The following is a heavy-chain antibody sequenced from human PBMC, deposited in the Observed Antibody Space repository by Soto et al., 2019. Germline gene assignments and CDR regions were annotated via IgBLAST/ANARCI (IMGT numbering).Heavy chain of an antibody. CDR1: GASIITDNYF. V-gene: IGHV4-39*01. D-gene: IGHD4-17*01. Sequence: PSETLSLTCTVSGASIITDNYFWVWIRQSPRRGLELIGSISYSGRTYDNPSLKSRVKISIDASKNQFSLKLNSVTTADTAVYYCARRRASDYGGNHHPYYFDRWGQGALVTVSS. CDR2: ISYSGRT. CDR3: ARRRASDYGGNHHPYYFDR. J-gene: IGHJ4*02.